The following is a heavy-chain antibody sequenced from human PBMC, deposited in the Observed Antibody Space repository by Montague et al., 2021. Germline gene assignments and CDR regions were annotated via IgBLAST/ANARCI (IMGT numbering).Heavy chain of an antibody. V-gene: IGHV3-23*01. CDR2: ISGGGGSI. D-gene: IGHD3-9*01. Sequence: SLRLSCAASGFTFGTYAMSWVRQAPGKGLEWVSGISGGGGSIYYADSVKGRFTISRDNSKITLFLQMNSLRAEDTAVYFCARVLRSFDWTRAGFDYWGQGTLVTVSS. J-gene: IGHJ4*02. CDR3: ARVLRSFDWTRAGFDY. CDR1: GFTFGTYA.